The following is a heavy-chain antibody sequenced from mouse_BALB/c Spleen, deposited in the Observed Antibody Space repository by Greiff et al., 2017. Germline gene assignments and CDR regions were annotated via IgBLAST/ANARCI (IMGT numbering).Heavy chain of an antibody. CDR1: GYTFTDYW. J-gene: IGHJ3*01. D-gene: IGHD1-1*01. CDR3: ARWYYGSSSWFAC. CDR2: IDTSDSYT. Sequence: QVQLQQPGAELVMPGASVKMSCKASGYTFTDYWMHWVKQRPGHGLVWIGAIDTSDSYTSSNQMFKGKATLTVDESSSTAYMQLSSLTSEDSAVYNCARWYYGSSSWFACWGQGTLVTVSA. V-gene: IGHV1-69*01.